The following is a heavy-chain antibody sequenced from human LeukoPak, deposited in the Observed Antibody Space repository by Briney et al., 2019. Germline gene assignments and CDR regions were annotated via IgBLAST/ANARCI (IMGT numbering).Heavy chain of an antibody. D-gene: IGHD1-26*01. CDR2: ISGSGGGT. Sequence: GGSLRLSCAASGFTFSSIAMSWVRQAPDKGLEWVSTISGSGGGTYYADSVKGRFTISRDDSKNTPYLQMNSLRADDTAVYYCAKDLGRYRNNFFDYWGQGNLVTVSS. CDR3: AKDLGRYRNNFFDY. J-gene: IGHJ4*02. V-gene: IGHV3-23*01. CDR1: GFTFSSIA.